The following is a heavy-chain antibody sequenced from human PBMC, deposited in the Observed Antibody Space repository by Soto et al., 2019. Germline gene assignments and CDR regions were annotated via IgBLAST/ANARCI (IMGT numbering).Heavy chain of an antibody. Sequence: GGSLRLSCAASGFTFSSYSMNWVRQAPGKGLEWVSSISSSSSYIYYADSVKGRFTISRDNAKNSLYLQMNSLRAEDTAVYYCARYPGGGYYWYYGMDVWGQGTTVTVSS. CDR2: ISSSSSYI. CDR3: ARYPGGGYYWYYGMDV. J-gene: IGHJ6*02. CDR1: GFTFSSYS. D-gene: IGHD1-20*01. V-gene: IGHV3-21*01.